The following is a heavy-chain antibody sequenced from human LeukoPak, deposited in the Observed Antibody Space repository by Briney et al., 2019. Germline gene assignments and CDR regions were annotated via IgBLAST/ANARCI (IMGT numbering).Heavy chain of an antibody. CDR2: IRGDNGNT. J-gene: IGHJ4*02. CDR3: ARVDLLTGYYFFDY. CDR1: GYTFSNYG. D-gene: IGHD3-9*01. V-gene: IGHV1-18*01. Sequence: ASVKVSCKASGYTFSNYGISWVRQAPGQGLEWVGWIRGDNGNTNYAQKFQGRVTMTTETSTSTAYMELGSLGSDETAVYYCARVDLLTGYYFFDYWGQGTLVTVSS.